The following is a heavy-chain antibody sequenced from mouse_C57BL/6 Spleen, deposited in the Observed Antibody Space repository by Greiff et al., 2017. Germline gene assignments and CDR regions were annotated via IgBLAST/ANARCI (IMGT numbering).Heavy chain of an antibody. CDR1: GYTFTDYN. V-gene: IGHV1-18*01. CDR2: INPNNGGT. D-gene: IGHD1-1*01. J-gene: IGHJ1*03. CDR3: ATTVVATRYYDV. Sequence: VQLQQSGPELVKPGASVKIPCKASGYTFTDYNMDWVKQSHGKSLEWIGDINPNNGGTIYNQKFKGKDTLTVNKSSSTAYMELRRLTSEDTAVFYCATTVVATRYYDVWGTGTTVTVSS.